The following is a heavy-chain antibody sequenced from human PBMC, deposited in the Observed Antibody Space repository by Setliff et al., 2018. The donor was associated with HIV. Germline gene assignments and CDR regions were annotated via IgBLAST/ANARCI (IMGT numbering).Heavy chain of an antibody. CDR3: ARDLIWGFDY. Sequence: GGSLRLSCAASGFTFSTYGMYWVRQAPGKGLEWVAVISGSGGSTYYADSVKGRFTVSRDNARSSLYLQVNSLRSDDTAVYYCARDLIWGFDYWGQGTPVTVSS. CDR1: GFTFSTYG. D-gene: IGHD3-16*01. CDR2: ISGSGGST. J-gene: IGHJ4*02. V-gene: IGHV3-23*01.